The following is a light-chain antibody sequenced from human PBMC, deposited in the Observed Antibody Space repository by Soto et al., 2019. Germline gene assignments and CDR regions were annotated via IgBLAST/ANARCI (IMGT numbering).Light chain of an antibody. Sequence: QSVLTQPASVSGSPGQSITISSPGTTSDLATYNYVSWYQQQPGKAPKLMIYQVTNRPSGVSNRFSGSRSGNTASLTISGLQAEDEADYYCSSYTDSSNYVFGTGTKVTVL. CDR1: TSDLATYNY. V-gene: IGLV2-14*01. CDR3: SSYTDSSNYV. J-gene: IGLJ1*01. CDR2: QVT.